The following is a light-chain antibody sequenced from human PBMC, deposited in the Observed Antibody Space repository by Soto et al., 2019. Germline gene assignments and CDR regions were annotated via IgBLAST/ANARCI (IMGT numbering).Light chain of an antibody. CDR1: QGISTY. J-gene: IGKJ4*01. Sequence: DIQLTRSPSFLSASVGHIFTITCRGSQGISTYLAWYQQKLGKAPKLLIYDASTLQSGVPSRFSGSRSGTEFTLTISSLQPEDFANYYCQQLNGYLELTFGGGTKVDIK. CDR2: DAS. CDR3: QQLNGYLELT. V-gene: IGKV1-9*01.